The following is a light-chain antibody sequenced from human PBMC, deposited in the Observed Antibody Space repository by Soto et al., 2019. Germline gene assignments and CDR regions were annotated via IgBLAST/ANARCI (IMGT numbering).Light chain of an antibody. CDR2: GNS. CDR3: QSYDSSLSVV. J-gene: IGLJ2*01. V-gene: IGLV1-40*01. Sequence: QPVLTQPPSVSGAPGQRVTISCTGSSSNIGAGYDVHWYQQLPGTVPQLLIYGNSKRPSGVPDRFSGSKSGTSASLAITGLQAEDEADYYCQSYDSSLSVVFGGGTKLTVL. CDR1: SSNIGAGYD.